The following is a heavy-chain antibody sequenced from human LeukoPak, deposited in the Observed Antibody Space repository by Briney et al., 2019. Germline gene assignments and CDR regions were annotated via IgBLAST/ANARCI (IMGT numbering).Heavy chain of an antibody. Sequence: GGSLRLSCAASGFTFTTYTMTWVRQAPGKGLEWVSGISGSGSSISYADSVKGRFTISRDNSKNTLYLQMNNLRAEDTAVYYCVKDPLSLFDALDIWGQGTMVTVSS. J-gene: IGHJ3*02. CDR1: GFTFTTYT. V-gene: IGHV3-23*01. CDR3: VKDPLSLFDALDI. D-gene: IGHD3-10*01. CDR2: ISGSGSSI.